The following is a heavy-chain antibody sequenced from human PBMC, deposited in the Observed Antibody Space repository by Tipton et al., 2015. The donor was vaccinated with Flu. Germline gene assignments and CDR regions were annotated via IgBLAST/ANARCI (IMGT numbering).Heavy chain of an antibody. V-gene: IGHV4-38-2*01. CDR1: GDSLRNDYF. Sequence: TLSLTCAVSGDSLRNDYFWGWIRQPPGKGVEWIATIHRSGSTRYNPSLKSRVTISVDTSKNQFALEMRSVTAADMAVYYCARRDFSNYVSDTKNWFDRWCQGILVTVSS. CDR2: IHRSGST. D-gene: IGHD4-11*01. J-gene: IGHJ5*02. CDR3: ARRDFSNYVSDTKNWFDR.